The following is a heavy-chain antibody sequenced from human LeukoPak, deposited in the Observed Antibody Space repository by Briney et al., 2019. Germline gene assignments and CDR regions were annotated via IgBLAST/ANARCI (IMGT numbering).Heavy chain of an antibody. CDR1: GGSFSGYY. D-gene: IGHD2-2*01. V-gene: IGHV4-34*01. CDR3: ATPKPDCSRTSCPYDY. Sequence: SETLSLTCAVYGGSFSGYYWSWIRQPPGKGLEWIGEINHSGSTNYNPSLKSRVTISVDTSKNQFSLKLSSVTAADTAVYYCATPKPDCSRTSCPYDYWGQGTLVTVSS. CDR2: INHSGST. J-gene: IGHJ4*02.